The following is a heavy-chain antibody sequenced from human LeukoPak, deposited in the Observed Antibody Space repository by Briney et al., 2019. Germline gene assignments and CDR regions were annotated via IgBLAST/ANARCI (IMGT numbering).Heavy chain of an antibody. D-gene: IGHD5-18*01. CDR2: SYHSGST. Sequence: PSETLSLTCAVSGGSISSTNWWSWVRQPPGKGLEWIGESYHSGSTYYNPSLKSRVTISVDRSKNQFSLKLSSVTAADTAVYYCARGLRGYSYGTPFDYWGQGTLVTVSS. CDR1: GGSISSTNW. J-gene: IGHJ4*02. V-gene: IGHV4-4*02. CDR3: ARGLRGYSYGTPFDY.